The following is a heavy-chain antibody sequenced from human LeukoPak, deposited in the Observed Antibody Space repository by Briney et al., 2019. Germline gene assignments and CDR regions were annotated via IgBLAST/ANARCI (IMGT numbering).Heavy chain of an antibody. CDR1: GDSLSNSY. CDR2: IYPTSGGT. J-gene: IGHJ5*02. CDR3: AREYTPGVRFDP. V-gene: IGHV4-4*07. D-gene: IGHD1-1*01. Sequence: SETLSLTCSVSGDSLSNSYWSWVRQTAGKGLEWIGRIYPTSGGTDYSPSLKSRVTMSVDTSKNQFSLKLSSVTAADTAVYYCAREYTPGVRFDPWGQGTLVTVSS.